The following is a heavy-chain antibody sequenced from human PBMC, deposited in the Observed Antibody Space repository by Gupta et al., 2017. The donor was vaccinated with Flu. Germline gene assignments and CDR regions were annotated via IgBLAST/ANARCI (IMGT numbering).Heavy chain of an antibody. V-gene: IGHV3-33*01. Sequence: QVQLVESGGGVVQPGRSLRLSCVASEFTFSNYAMHWVRQAPGKGLEWVAFIWYDGSNEFYADSVKGRFTISRDKSKNTVSLQMNSLSAEDTAVYYCARDSSRSSAYYYYYGMDVWGQGTTVTVSS. D-gene: IGHD6-6*01. CDR2: IWYDGSNE. CDR1: EFTFSNYA. CDR3: ARDSSRSSAYYYYYGMDV. J-gene: IGHJ6*02.